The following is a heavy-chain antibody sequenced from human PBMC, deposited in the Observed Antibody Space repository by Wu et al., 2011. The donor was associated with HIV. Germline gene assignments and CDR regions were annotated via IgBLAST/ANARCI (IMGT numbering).Heavy chain of an antibody. V-gene: IGHV1-2*02. CDR3: APASVGKFPPWVY. J-gene: IGHJ4*02. CDR2: INPHSGGT. Sequence: QVHLVQSGAEVKKPGASVNVSCKASGYTFTGYYMHWVRQAPGQGPEWMGWINPHSGGTKYAKKFQGRVTMTRDTSISTTYMELRRLRSDDTAVYFCAPASVGKFPPWVYWGQGTPVAVS. D-gene: IGHD1-26*01. CDR1: GYTFTGYY.